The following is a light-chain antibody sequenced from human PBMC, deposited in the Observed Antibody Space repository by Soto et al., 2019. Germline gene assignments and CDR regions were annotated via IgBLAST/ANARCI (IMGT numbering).Light chain of an antibody. Sequence: QSVLAQPASVSGSPGQSITISCTGTSSEVGGYNYVSWYQQHPGKAPKFMIYDVSNRPSGVSTRFSGSKSGNTASLTISGLQAEDEADYYCNSYTTSNTRQIVFGTGTRSP. CDR1: SSEVGGYNY. CDR2: DVS. V-gene: IGLV2-14*01. J-gene: IGLJ1*01. CDR3: NSYTTSNTRQIV.